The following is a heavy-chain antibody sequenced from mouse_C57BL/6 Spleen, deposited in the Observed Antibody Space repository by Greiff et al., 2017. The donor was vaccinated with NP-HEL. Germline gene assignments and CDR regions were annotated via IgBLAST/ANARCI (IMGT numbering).Heavy chain of an antibody. J-gene: IGHJ1*03. V-gene: IGHV5-4*01. D-gene: IGHD2-13*01. CDR2: ISDGGSYT. CDR3: ASERGGDYVDWYFDV. Sequence: EVQVVESGGGLVKPGGSLKLSCAASGFTFSSYAMSWVRQTPEKRLEWVATISDGGSYTYYPDNVKGRFTISRDNAKNNLYLQMSHLKSEDTAMYYCASERGGDYVDWYFDVWGTGTTVTVSS. CDR1: GFTFSSYA.